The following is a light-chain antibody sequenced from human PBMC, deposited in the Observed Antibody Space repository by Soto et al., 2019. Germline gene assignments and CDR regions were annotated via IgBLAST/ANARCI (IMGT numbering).Light chain of an antibody. Sequence: QSVLTQPASVSGSPGQSIPISCTGTSSDVGGYNYVSWYQQHPGKAPKLMIYDVSNRPSGVSNRFSGSKSGNTASLTISGLQAEDEADYYCSSYTSSSTLFGTGTKVT. V-gene: IGLV2-14*01. CDR1: SSDVGGYNY. J-gene: IGLJ1*01. CDR3: SSYTSSSTL. CDR2: DVS.